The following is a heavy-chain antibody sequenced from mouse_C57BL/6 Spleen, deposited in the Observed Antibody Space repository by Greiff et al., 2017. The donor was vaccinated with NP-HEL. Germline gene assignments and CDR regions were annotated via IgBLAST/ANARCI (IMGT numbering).Heavy chain of an antibody. Sequence: EVQLQQSGPVLVKPGASVKMSCKASGYTFTDYYMNWVKQSHGKSLEWIGVINPYNGGTSYNQKFKGKATLTVDKSSSTAYMELNSLTSEDSAVYYCARTTITTVVARYWYFDVWGTGTTVTVSS. J-gene: IGHJ1*03. CDR2: INPYNGGT. D-gene: IGHD1-1*01. V-gene: IGHV1-19*01. CDR1: GYTFTDYY. CDR3: ARTTITTVVARYWYFDV.